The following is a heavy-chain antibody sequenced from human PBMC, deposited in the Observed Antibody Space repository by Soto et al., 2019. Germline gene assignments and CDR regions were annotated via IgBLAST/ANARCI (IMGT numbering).Heavy chain of an antibody. J-gene: IGHJ4*02. Sequence: QVQLQESGPGLVKPSETLSLTCTVSGGSISSYYRSWIRQPPGKGLEWIGYTYYSGSTNYNPSLKSRVTISVDTSKDQFSLKLSSVTAADTAVYYCARGWGLVFDYWGQGTLVTVSS. CDR1: GGSISSYY. D-gene: IGHD2-21*02. CDR3: ARGWGLVFDY. CDR2: TYYSGST. V-gene: IGHV4-59*01.